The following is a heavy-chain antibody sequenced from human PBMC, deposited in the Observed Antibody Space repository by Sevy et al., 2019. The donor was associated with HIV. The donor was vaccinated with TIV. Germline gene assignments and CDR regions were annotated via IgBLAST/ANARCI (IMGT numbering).Heavy chain of an antibody. CDR3: ARVGDYYDSSGYYYP. D-gene: IGHD3-22*01. CDR1: GGSISGYY. CDR2: IYYSGST. J-gene: IGHJ5*02. V-gene: IGHV4-59*01. Sequence: SETLSLTCTVSGGSISGYYWSWIRQPPGKGLEWIGYIYYSGSTNYNPSLKSRVTISVDTSKNQFSLKLSSVTAADTAVYYCARVGDYYDSSGYYYPWGQGTLVTVSS.